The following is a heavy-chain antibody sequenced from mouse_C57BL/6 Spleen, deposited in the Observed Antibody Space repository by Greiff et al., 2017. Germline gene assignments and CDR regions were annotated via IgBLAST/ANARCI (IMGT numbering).Heavy chain of an antibody. CDR2: IYPSDSET. Sequence: QVQLQQPGAELVRPGSSVKLSCKASGYTFTSYWMDWVKQRPGQGLEWIGNIYPSDSETHYNQKFKDKATLTVDKSSSTAYMQLSSLTSEDSAVYYGARGGDYYGLDYWGQGTTLTVSS. J-gene: IGHJ2*01. D-gene: IGHD1-1*01. V-gene: IGHV1-61*01. CDR1: GYTFTSYW. CDR3: ARGGDYYGLDY.